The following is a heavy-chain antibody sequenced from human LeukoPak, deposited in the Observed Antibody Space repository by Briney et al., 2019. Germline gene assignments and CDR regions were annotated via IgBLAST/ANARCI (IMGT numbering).Heavy chain of an antibody. CDR2: IKTDGSST. CDR1: GFSFSSYW. J-gene: IGHJ5*02. CDR3: ANRVAQHDS. V-gene: IGHV3-74*01. D-gene: IGHD3-3*01. Sequence: PGGSLRLSCAASGFSFSSYWMHWVRQAPGKGLVCVSRIKTDGSSTSYADSVKGRFTISRDNAKNTLYLQMNSLTAEDTGIYYCANRVAQHDSWGQGTLVTVSS.